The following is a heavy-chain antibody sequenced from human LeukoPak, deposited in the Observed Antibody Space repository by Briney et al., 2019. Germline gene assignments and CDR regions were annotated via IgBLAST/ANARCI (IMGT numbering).Heavy chain of an antibody. CDR2: IYYSGST. Sequence: PSETLSLTCTVSGGSLSSSSYYWGWIRQPPGKGREWFGSIYYSGSTNYNPSLKSRVTMSVDTSKNQFSLKLSSVTAADTAVYYCATRYQQSVGTTGTTVWGQGTLVAVSS. V-gene: IGHV4-39*07. CDR3: ATRYQQSVGTTGTTV. CDR1: GGSLSSSSYY. D-gene: IGHD1-1*01. J-gene: IGHJ4*02.